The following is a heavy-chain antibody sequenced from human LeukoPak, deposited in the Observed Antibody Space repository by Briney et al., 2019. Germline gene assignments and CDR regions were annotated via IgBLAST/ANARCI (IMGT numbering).Heavy chain of an antibody. J-gene: IGHJ3*02. CDR2: ITSSSSYI. Sequence: PGGSLRLSCAASGFTFSSYSMNWVRQAPGKGLEWVSSITSSSSYIYYADSVKGRFTISRDNAKNSLYLQMNSLRAEDTAVYYCARGGETSQWDAFDIWGQGTMVTVSS. CDR3: ARGGETSQWDAFDI. CDR1: GFTFSSYS. D-gene: IGHD3-16*01. V-gene: IGHV3-21*04.